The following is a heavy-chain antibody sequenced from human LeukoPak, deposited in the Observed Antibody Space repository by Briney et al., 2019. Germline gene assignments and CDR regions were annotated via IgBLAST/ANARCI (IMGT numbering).Heavy chain of an antibody. CDR2: ISYDGSNK. V-gene: IGHV3-30*01. J-gene: IGHJ4*02. Sequence: PGGSLRLSCAASGFTFNRNAISWVRQAPGKGLEWVAVISYDGSNKYYADSVKGRFTISRDNSKNTLYLQMNSLRAEDTAVYYCARTYSGSSKDYWGQGTLVTVSS. D-gene: IGHD1-26*01. CDR1: GFTFNRNA. CDR3: ARTYSGSSKDY.